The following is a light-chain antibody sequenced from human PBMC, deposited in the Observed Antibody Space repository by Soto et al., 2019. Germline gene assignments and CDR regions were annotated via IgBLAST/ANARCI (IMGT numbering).Light chain of an antibody. V-gene: IGKV2-30*01. CDR1: PSLAYIDGNTC. CDR3: VQGSHWCPYP. Sequence: EVVMAQSPLSLPVTLGQPASISCRSSPSLAYIDGNTCLSWFQQRPGQSPRRLIYKVSNRESGVPDRLSDSGSGTDFKLKISRVEAEDVGVYCCVQGSHWCPYPLGQGTKLEIK. J-gene: IGKJ2*01. CDR2: KVS.